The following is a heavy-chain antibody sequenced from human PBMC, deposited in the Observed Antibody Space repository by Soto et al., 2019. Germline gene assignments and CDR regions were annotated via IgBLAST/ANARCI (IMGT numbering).Heavy chain of an antibody. V-gene: IGHV3-30*18. CDR3: AKESYSSSSYYYGMDV. D-gene: IGHD6-6*01. Sequence: PGGSLRLSCAASGFTISSYGMHWVRQAPGEGLEWVAVISYDGSNKYYADSVKGRFTISRDNSKNTLFLQMNSLRGEDTAVYYCAKESYSSSSYYYGMDVWGQGTTVTVSS. CDR2: ISYDGSNK. CDR1: GFTISSYG. J-gene: IGHJ6*02.